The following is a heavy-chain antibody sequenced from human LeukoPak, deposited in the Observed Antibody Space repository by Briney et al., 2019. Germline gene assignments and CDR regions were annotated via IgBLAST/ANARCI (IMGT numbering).Heavy chain of an antibody. CDR3: ARVGYSDFWSGYYWDY. D-gene: IGHD3-3*01. CDR2: IKQDGSDK. V-gene: IGHV3-7*01. J-gene: IGHJ4*02. CDR1: GFTFTKYW. Sequence: GGSLRLSCAASGFTFTKYWMTWVRQAPGKGLEWVGNIKQDGSDKNYMDSVKGRFTISRDNTKNSVYLQMSSLRAEDTAVYYCARVGYSDFWSGYYWDYWGQGTLATVSS.